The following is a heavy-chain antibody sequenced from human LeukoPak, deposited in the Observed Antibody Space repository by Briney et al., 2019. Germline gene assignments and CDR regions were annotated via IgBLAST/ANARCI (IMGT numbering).Heavy chain of an antibody. J-gene: IGHJ6*03. CDR1: GFTFSNYG. D-gene: IGHD2-2*01. CDR2: LSSSGGST. V-gene: IGHV3-23*01. Sequence: GGTLRLSCAASGFTFSNYGMNWVRQAPGKGLEWVSALSSSGGSTYYADSVKGRFTISRDNSKNTLYLQMNSLRAEDTAVYYCAKGGCSSTSCYYYYYMDVWGKGTTVTVSS. CDR3: AKGGCSSTSCYYYYYMDV.